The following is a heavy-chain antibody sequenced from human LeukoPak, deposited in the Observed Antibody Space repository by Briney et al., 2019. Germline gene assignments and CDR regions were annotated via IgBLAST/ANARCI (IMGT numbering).Heavy chain of an antibody. D-gene: IGHD6-19*01. CDR2: ISGSGGST. CDR1: GFTFSSYA. V-gene: IGHV3-23*01. Sequence: QPGGSLRLSCAASGFTFSSYAMSWVRQAPGKGLEWVSAISGSGGSTYYADSVKGRFTISRDNSKNTLYLQMNSLRAEDTAVYYCAKDAQWLTNYYYYYMDVWGKGTTVTVSS. J-gene: IGHJ6*03. CDR3: AKDAQWLTNYYYYYMDV.